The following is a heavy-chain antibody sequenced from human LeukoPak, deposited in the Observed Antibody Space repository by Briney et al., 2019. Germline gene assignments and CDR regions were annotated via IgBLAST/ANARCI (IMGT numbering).Heavy chain of an antibody. J-gene: IGHJ4*02. CDR1: GFTFSSYA. D-gene: IGHD6-13*01. Sequence: GRSLRLSCAASGFTFSSYAMHLVRQAPGKGLEWVAVISYDGSNKYYADSVKGRFTISRDNSKNTLYLQMNSLRAEDTAVYYCAREIAAVVDYWGQGTLVTVSS. V-gene: IGHV3-30*04. CDR3: AREIAAVVDY. CDR2: ISYDGSNK.